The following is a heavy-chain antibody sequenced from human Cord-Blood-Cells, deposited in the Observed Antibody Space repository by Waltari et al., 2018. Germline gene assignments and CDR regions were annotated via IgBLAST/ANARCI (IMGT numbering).Heavy chain of an antibody. CDR1: GGSISSGACY. Sequence: VQLQESGPGLVKPSQTLSLTGPLSGGSISSGACYWRWIRPPPGKGLEWIGYIYYSGSTYYNPSLKSRVTISVDTSKNQFSLKLSSVTAADTAVYYCARRKAVAGTREAFDIWGQGTMVTVSS. D-gene: IGHD6-19*01. J-gene: IGHJ3*02. CDR3: ARRKAVAGTREAFDI. CDR2: IYYSGST. V-gene: IGHV4-30-4*01.